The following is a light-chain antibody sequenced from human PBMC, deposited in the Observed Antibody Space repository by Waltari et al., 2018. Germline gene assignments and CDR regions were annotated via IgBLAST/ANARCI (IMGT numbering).Light chain of an antibody. Sequence: EIVMMQSPATLSVSPGERATLSCRASQSISTNLAWYQQKPGQAPRLLLSGASTRATGIPGRFSGSGSGTEFTLTISSLQSEDFAIYYCQQYNNWLPYTFGQGTKLEIK. CDR3: QQYNNWLPYT. CDR1: QSISTN. J-gene: IGKJ2*01. V-gene: IGKV3-15*01. CDR2: GAS.